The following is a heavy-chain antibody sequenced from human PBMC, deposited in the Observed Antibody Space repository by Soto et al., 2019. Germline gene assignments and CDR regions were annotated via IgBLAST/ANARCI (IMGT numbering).Heavy chain of an antibody. CDR3: ARTAAAGKYSYGMEV. CDR1: GYSFTSYW. Sequence: GESLKISGKGSGYSFTSYWIAWERQMTGKGLELMGIIYPGDSDTRYSPSFQGQVTISADKSISTAYLQWSSLKASDTAMYYCARTAAAGKYSYGMEVWGQGTTVTVSS. V-gene: IGHV5-51*01. J-gene: IGHJ6*02. CDR2: IYPGDSDT. D-gene: IGHD6-13*01.